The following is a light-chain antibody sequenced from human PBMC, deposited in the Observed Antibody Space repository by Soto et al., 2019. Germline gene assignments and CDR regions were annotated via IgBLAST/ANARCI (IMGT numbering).Light chain of an antibody. V-gene: IGKV3-20*01. CDR1: QSLSKTS. CDR3: QQYVIPPWT. Sequence: EIVMTQSPGTLSLSPGERATLSCRDRQSLSKTSLAWYQKKPGQAPRLLIDGASSRATGTPDRFSGSGSGTDFTLTISRLDPEDFAVYYCQQYVIPPWTFGQGTKVEIK. CDR2: GAS. J-gene: IGKJ1*01.